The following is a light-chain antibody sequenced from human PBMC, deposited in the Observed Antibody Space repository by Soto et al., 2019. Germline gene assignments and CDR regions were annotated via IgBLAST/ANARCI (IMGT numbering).Light chain of an antibody. CDR2: GAS. CDR1: QSFNNNY. Sequence: EIVLTQSPGTLSFSPGERATLSCRASQSFNNNYLALYHQKPGPAPRLVISGASSRATGLPDRFSGSGSGTDFTLTISRLEPEDFAVYYCQQYGTTPWTFGQGTNVEFK. CDR3: QQYGTTPWT. J-gene: IGKJ1*01. V-gene: IGKV3-20*01.